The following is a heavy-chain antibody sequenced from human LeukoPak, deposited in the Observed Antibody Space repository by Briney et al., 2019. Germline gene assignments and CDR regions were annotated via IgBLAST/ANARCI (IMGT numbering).Heavy chain of an antibody. CDR3: AAWGLYNF. D-gene: IGHD7-27*01. V-gene: IGHV3-7*01. Sequence: PGGSLRLSCAASGFSLSDYWMNWVRQAQGKGLEWVANINLRGGASLYVDSVRGRFTISRDNAKNSLYLQMSSLKVEDTAVYYCAAWGLYNFWGQGTLVTVSS. CDR2: INLRGGAS. CDR1: GFSLSDYW. J-gene: IGHJ4*02.